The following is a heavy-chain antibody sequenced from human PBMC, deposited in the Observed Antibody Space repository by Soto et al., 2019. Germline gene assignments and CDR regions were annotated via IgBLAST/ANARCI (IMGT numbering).Heavy chain of an antibody. CDR2: IYNSGDT. Sequence: QVQLQESGPGLVKPSETLSLTCSVSGGSIRNYYWSWIRQPPGKGLEWIGYIYNSGDTNYNPSLKSRVTISVDTSKNQFSLKLRSVTAADTAVYYCARRDREYSSGWYFDHWGQGTLVTVSS. D-gene: IGHD6-19*01. CDR1: GGSIRNYY. J-gene: IGHJ4*02. CDR3: ARRDREYSSGWYFDH. V-gene: IGHV4-59*01.